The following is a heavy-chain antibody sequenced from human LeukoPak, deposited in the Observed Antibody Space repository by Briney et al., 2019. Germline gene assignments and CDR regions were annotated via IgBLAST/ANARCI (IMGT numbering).Heavy chain of an antibody. J-gene: IGHJ4*02. D-gene: IGHD3-9*01. CDR1: GFTFSSYS. Sequence: GSLRLSCAASGFTFSSYSMNWVRRAPGKGLEWVSSISSSSSYIYYADSVKGRFTISRDNAKNSLYLQMNSLRVEDTAVYYCVRGADTGYSSDSWGQGTLVTVSS. V-gene: IGHV3-21*01. CDR3: VRGADTGYSSDS. CDR2: ISSSSSYI.